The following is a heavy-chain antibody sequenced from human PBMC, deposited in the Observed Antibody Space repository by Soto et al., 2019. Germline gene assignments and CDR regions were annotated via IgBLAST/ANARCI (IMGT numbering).Heavy chain of an antibody. D-gene: IGHD1-1*01. J-gene: IGHJ5*02. CDR3: VRDGTKTLGDWFEP. Sequence: TLSLTGTVSGASIIGYYWSWIRKSAGKGLEWIGRIYATGTTDYNPSLKSRVMMSVDTSKKQFSLKLRSVTAADTAVYYCVRDGTKTLGDWFEPWGQGRSVIVSS. CDR2: IYATGTT. V-gene: IGHV4-4*07. CDR1: GASIIGYY.